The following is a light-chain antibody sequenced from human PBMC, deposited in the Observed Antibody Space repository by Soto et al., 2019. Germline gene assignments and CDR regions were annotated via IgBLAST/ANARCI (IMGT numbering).Light chain of an antibody. Sequence: DIQMTQSPSTLSASVGDRVTITCRASQSISSWLAWYQQKPGKAPKLLIYDASSLESGVPSRFSGSGSGTEFTLTLSSLQPDDFATYYCQQYNSYSWTVGQGTKVDIK. V-gene: IGKV1-5*01. J-gene: IGKJ1*01. CDR1: QSISSW. CDR3: QQYNSYSWT. CDR2: DAS.